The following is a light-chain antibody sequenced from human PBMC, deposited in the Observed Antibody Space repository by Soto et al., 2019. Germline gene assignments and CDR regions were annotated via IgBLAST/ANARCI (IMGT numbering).Light chain of an antibody. Sequence: EIVVTQSPATLSLSPGERATLSCRASQSVSSYLAWYQQKPGQAPRLLIYDASNRATGIPARFSGSGSGTDCTLTISSLEPEDFAVYYGQQRSNWQGATFGGGTKVESK. CDR3: QQRSNWQGAT. CDR2: DAS. J-gene: IGKJ4*01. CDR1: QSVSSY. V-gene: IGKV3-11*01.